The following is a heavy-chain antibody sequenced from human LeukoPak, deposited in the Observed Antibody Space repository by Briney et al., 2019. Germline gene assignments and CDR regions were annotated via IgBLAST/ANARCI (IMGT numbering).Heavy chain of an antibody. Sequence: GGSLRLSCAVSGSTFSKYIMSWVRQAPGKGLEWVSGISDNGVYTAYAGSVEGRFTISRDDSKNTLYLQMNSLRTEDAAVYYCAKDPLAYNSGWYYFDYWGQGTLVTVSS. CDR1: GSTFSKYI. CDR2: ISDNGVYT. J-gene: IGHJ4*02. V-gene: IGHV3-23*01. CDR3: AKDPLAYNSGWYYFDY. D-gene: IGHD6-19*01.